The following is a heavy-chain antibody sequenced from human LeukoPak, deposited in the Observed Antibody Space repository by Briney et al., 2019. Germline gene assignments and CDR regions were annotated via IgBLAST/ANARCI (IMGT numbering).Heavy chain of an antibody. CDR3: AKGGKWDVTPFDY. CDR1: GFTFGTYA. Sequence: TGGSLRLSCAASGFTFGTYAMSWVRQAPGKGLEWVSGISGSGDNTYYADSVKGRFTISRDNSKNTLYLQVNSLRAEDTAVYYCAKGGKWDVTPFDYWGQGTLVTVSS. D-gene: IGHD1-26*01. CDR2: ISGSGDNT. V-gene: IGHV3-23*01. J-gene: IGHJ4*02.